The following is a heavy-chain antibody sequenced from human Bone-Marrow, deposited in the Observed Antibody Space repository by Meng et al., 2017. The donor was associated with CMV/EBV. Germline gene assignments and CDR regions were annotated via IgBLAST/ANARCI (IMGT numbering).Heavy chain of an antibody. CDR1: GGSFSGYY. V-gene: IGHV4-34*01. CDR2: INHSGST. D-gene: IGHD3-3*01. J-gene: IGHJ4*02. CDR3: ARGHPGGFWSGYYLAY. Sequence: GGSFSGYYESWNRRPPGKGLGWIGEINHSGSTNYNPSLKRRVTISVDTSKNQFSLKLSSVTAADTAVYYCARGHPGGFWSGYYLAYWGQGTLVTVSS.